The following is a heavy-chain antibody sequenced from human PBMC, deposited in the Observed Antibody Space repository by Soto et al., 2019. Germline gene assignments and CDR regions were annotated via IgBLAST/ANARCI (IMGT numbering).Heavy chain of an antibody. CDR2: IYSGGST. CDR1: GFTVSSNY. D-gene: IGHD2-2*01. V-gene: IGHV3-66*01. CDR3: AREGLVPAAIKGAWFDY. Sequence: PGGSLRLSCAASGFTVSSNYMSWVRQAPGKGLEWVSVIYSGGSTYYADSVKGRFTISRDNSKNTLYLQMNSLRAEDMAVYYCAREGLVPAAIKGAWFDYWGQGTLVTVSS. J-gene: IGHJ4*02.